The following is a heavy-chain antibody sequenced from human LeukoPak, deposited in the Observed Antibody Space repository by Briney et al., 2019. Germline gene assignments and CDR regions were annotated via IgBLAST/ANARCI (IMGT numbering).Heavy chain of an antibody. D-gene: IGHD2-15*01. V-gene: IGHV3-33*01. CDR3: ARAYEGYAYVDY. CDR2: TWYDGSNK. Sequence: GGSLRLSCAASGFTFSSYDMHWVRQAPGKGLEWVAVTWYDGSNKYSADSVKGRFTISRDNSKNTLYLQMNSLRAEDTAVYYCARAYEGYAYVDYWGQGTLVTVSS. CDR1: GFTFSSYD. J-gene: IGHJ4*02.